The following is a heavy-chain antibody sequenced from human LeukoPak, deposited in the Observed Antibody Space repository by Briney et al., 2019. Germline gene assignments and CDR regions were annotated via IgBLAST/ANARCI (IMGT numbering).Heavy chain of an antibody. V-gene: IGHV3-33*06. J-gene: IGHJ4*02. CDR1: GFTFSSYG. CDR2: IWYDGSNK. CDR3: AKKGLYSSGWYYFDY. Sequence: GGSLRLSCAASGFTFSSYGMHWVRQAPGKGLEWVAVIWYDGSNKYYADSVKGRFTISRDNSKNTLYLQMNSLRAEDTAVYYCAKKGLYSSGWYYFDYWGQGTLVTVSS. D-gene: IGHD6-19*01.